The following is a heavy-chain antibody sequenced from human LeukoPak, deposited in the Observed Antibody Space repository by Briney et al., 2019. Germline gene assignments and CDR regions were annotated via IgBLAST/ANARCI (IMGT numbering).Heavy chain of an antibody. Sequence: GASVKVSCKASGGTFSSYAISWVRQATGQGLEWMGGIIPIFGTANYAQKFQGRVTITTDESTSTAYMELSSLRSEDTAVYYCARGSSSSSSYYYYYYMDVWGKGTTVTVSS. V-gene: IGHV1-69*05. J-gene: IGHJ6*03. CDR2: IIPIFGTA. CDR1: GGTFSSYA. D-gene: IGHD6-6*01. CDR3: ARGSSSSSSYYYYYYMDV.